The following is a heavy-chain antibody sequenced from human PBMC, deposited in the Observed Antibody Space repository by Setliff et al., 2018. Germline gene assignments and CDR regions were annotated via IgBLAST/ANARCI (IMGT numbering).Heavy chain of an antibody. CDR3: ARDRATVVAPPTSTLFDP. V-gene: IGHV1-18*01. CDR2: ISAHNGYI. J-gene: IGHJ5*02. Sequence: GASVKFSCKAPGSTFSNYGISWVRQAPGQGLEWMGWISAHNGYIVNAQKLQGRVTMTTDTSANTAYVELRSLRSDDTAVYYCARDRATVVAPPTSTLFDPWGQGTLVTVSS. CDR1: GSTFSNYG. D-gene: IGHD2-2*01.